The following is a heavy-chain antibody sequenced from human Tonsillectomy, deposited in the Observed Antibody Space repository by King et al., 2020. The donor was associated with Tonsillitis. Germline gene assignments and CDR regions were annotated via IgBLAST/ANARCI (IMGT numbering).Heavy chain of an antibody. J-gene: IGHJ4*02. Sequence: TLKESGPTLVKPTQTLTLTCTFSGFSLSTSGVGVGWIRQPPGKALEWLALIYWDDTNHYNSSLKSRLPIAKDTSKNQVVLTVTNVGPVDTATYFCARRLSVAGTIFDYWGQGTLVTVSS. CDR2: IYWDDTN. D-gene: IGHD6-19*01. V-gene: IGHV2-5*02. CDR1: GFSLSTSGVG. CDR3: ARRLSVAGTIFDY.